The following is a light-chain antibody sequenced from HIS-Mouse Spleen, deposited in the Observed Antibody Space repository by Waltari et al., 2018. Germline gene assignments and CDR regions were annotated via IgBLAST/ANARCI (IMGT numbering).Light chain of an antibody. CDR3: CSYAGSWV. CDR2: DVS. Sequence: QSALTQPRSVSGSPGHPVTISCPGTSSDVGGYYYVSWYQQHPGKAPKLMIYDVSKRPSGVPDRFSGSKSGNTASLTISGLQAEDEADYYCCSYAGSWVFGGGTKLTVL. V-gene: IGLV2-11*01. J-gene: IGLJ3*02. CDR1: SSDVGGYYY.